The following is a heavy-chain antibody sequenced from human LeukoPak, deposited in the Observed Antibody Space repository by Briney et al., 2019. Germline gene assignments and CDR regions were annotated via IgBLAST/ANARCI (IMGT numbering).Heavy chain of an antibody. CDR2: IRYDGSNK. Sequence: GGSLRLSCAASGFTFSSYGMHWVRQAPGKGLEWVAFIRYDGSNKYYADSVKGRFTISRDNSKNTLYLQMNSLRAEDTAVYYCAKDIGLATITTGIDYWGQGTLVTVSS. J-gene: IGHJ4*02. V-gene: IGHV3-30*02. D-gene: IGHD5-24*01. CDR1: GFTFSSYG. CDR3: AKDIGLATITTGIDY.